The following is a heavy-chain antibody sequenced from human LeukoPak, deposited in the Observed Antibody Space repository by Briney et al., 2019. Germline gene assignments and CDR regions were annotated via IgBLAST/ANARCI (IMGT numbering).Heavy chain of an antibody. CDR2: INPNSGGT. D-gene: IGHD1-7*01. CDR3: AREITGTTFNYYYYMDV. CDR1: GYTFTSYY. Sequence: ASVKVSCKASGYTFTSYYMHWVRQAPGQGLEWTGWINPNSGGTNYAQKFQGRVTMTRDTSISTAYMELSRLRSDDTAVYYCAREITGTTFNYYYYMDVWGKGTTVTVSS. V-gene: IGHV1-2*02. J-gene: IGHJ6*03.